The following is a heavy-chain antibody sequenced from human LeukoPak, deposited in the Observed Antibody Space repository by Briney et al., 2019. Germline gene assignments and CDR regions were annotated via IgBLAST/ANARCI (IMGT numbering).Heavy chain of an antibody. V-gene: IGHV4-39*01. J-gene: IGHJ4*02. CDR1: GGSISSSSYY. Sequence: SETLSLTCTVSGGSISSSSYYWGWIRQPPGKGLEWIGSIYYSGNTYYTPSLKSRVTISVDTSKNQFSLKLSSVTAADTAVYYCASRARLDYFDYWGQGTLVTVSS. CDR2: IYYSGNT. CDR3: ASRARLDYFDY.